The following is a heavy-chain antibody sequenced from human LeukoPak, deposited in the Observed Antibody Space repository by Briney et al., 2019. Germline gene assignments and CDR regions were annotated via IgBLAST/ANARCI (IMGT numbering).Heavy chain of an antibody. V-gene: IGHV3-NL1*01. CDR2: IYSGGST. J-gene: IGHJ4*02. CDR3: AKDENADLMWGSYFDS. Sequence: PGRSLRLSCAASGFTFSSYGMHWVRQAPGKGLEWVSVIYSGGSTYYADSVKGRFTVSREYAKNSLYLHIESLRPEDTAFYYCAKDENADLMWGSYFDSWGQGTLVTVSS. CDR1: GFTFSSYG. D-gene: IGHD3-16*01.